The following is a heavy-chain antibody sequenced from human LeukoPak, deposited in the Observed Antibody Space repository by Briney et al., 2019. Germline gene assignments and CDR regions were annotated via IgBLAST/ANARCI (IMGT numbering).Heavy chain of an antibody. CDR3: ARAPLCSTTVTNNWFDP. CDR2: MNPNSGNT. CDR1: GYTFTSYD. V-gene: IGHV1-8*01. J-gene: IGHJ5*02. D-gene: IGHD4-17*01. Sequence: ASVKVSCKASGYTFTSYDINWVRQATGQGLEWMGWMNPNSGNTGYAQKFQGRVTMTRNTSISTAYMELSSLRSEDTAVYYCARAPLCSTTVTNNWFDPWGQGTLVTVSS.